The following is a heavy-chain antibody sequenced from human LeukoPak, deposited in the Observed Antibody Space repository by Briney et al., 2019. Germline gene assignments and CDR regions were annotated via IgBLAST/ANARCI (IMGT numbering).Heavy chain of an antibody. CDR1: GFTFSSYW. J-gene: IGHJ4*02. V-gene: IGHV3-48*04. CDR2: ITFSSKTI. CDR3: AREGLFFLGY. Sequence: GGSLRLSCAASGFTFSSYWMSWVRQAPGKGLEWISYITFSSKTIYYADSVKGRFTITRDNAKKSLYLQMDSLRAEDTAVYYCAREGLFFLGYWGQGTLVTVSS. D-gene: IGHD3-3*01.